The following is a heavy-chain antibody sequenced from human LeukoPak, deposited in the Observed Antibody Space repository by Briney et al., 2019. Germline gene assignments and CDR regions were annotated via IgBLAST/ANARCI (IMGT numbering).Heavy chain of an antibody. Sequence: SQTPSLTCAISGDSVSSNSAAWNWIRQSPSRGLEWLGRTYYRSKWYNDYAVSVKSRITINPDTSKNQFSLQLNSVTPEDTAVYYCAREVRRCSGGSCYHAHNFDYWGQGTLVTVSS. J-gene: IGHJ4*02. V-gene: IGHV6-1*01. CDR2: TYYRSKWYN. CDR3: AREVRRCSGGSCYHAHNFDY. D-gene: IGHD2-15*01. CDR1: GDSVSSNSAA.